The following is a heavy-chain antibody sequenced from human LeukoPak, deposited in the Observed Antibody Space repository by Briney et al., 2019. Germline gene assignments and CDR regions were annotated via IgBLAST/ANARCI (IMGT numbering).Heavy chain of an antibody. CDR1: GFTFNSYA. CDR3: AKSYGDYLGYFDS. Sequence: PGGSLRLSCAASGFTFNSYAMSWVRQAPEKGLEWVATISGSGGGTYYADAVKGRFTISRDKSKNTLFLQMNSLRAEDTAVYYCAKSYGDYLGYFDSSGQGTLVTVSS. CDR2: ISGSGGGT. D-gene: IGHD4-17*01. V-gene: IGHV3-23*01. J-gene: IGHJ4*02.